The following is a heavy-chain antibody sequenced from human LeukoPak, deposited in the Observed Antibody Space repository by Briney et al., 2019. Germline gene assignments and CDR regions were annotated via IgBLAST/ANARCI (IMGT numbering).Heavy chain of an antibody. CDR3: ARGNYYDSRGVPYYFDY. V-gene: IGHV3-21*01. D-gene: IGHD3-22*01. Sequence: GGSLRLSCAASGFTFSSYSMNWVRQAPGKGLEWVSSISSSSSYIYYADSVKGRFTISRDNAKNSLYPQMNSLRAEDTAVYYCARGNYYDSRGVPYYFDYWGQGTLVTVSS. CDR1: GFTFSSYS. J-gene: IGHJ4*02. CDR2: ISSSSSYI.